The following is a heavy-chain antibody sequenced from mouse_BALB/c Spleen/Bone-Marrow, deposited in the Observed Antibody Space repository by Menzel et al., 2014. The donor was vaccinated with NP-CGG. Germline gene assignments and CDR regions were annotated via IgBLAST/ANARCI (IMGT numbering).Heavy chain of an antibody. CDR2: IYPGSGNT. Sequence: QVQLKESGPELVKPGASVKISCKASGYTFTDYYINWVKQKPGQGLEWIGWIYPGSGNTEYNEKVKGKATLTVDTSSSTAYMQRSSLTSEGTNCYFCARERRIVSGAGTWFDYWGQGTTLTVSS. V-gene: IGHV1-84*02. CDR3: ARERRIVSGAGTWFDY. D-gene: IGHD2-14*01. CDR1: GYTFTDYY. J-gene: IGHJ2*01.